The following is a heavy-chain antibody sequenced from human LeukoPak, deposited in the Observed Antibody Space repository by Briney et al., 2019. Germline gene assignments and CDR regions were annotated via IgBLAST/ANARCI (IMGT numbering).Heavy chain of an antibody. CDR2: ITDGADT. CDR3: AKYRITMIVVGGAFDI. CDR1: GFPFGSYA. Sequence: PGGSLRLSCAASGFPFGSYAMTWVRQAPGKGLESVSVITDGADTYYADSVKGRFTISRDNSKNTLYLQMNSLRAEDTAVYYCAKYRITMIVVGGAFDIWGQGTMVTVSS. J-gene: IGHJ3*02. D-gene: IGHD3-22*01. V-gene: IGHV3-23*01.